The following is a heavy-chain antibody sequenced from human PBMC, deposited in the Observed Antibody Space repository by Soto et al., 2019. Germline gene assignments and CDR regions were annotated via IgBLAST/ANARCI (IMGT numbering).Heavy chain of an antibody. CDR2: ISSSPSAI. CDR3: AGGLLWFGELPFY. D-gene: IGHD3-10*01. Sequence: GGSLRLSCAASGFTFSSYSMNWVRQAPGKGLEWISYISSSPSAIYYADSVKGRFTISRDNAKSSLYLQMNSLRVEDTAVYYCAGGLLWFGELPFYWGQGTLVTVSS. J-gene: IGHJ4*02. V-gene: IGHV3-48*01. CDR1: GFTFSSYS.